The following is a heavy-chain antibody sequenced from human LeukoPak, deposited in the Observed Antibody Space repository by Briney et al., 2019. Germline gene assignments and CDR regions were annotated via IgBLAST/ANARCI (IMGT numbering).Heavy chain of an antibody. CDR2: IYTSGST. CDR3: ARARDLIPIGAFDI. Sequence: PSETLSLTCTVSCGSIGTYYWSWIRQPAGKGLEWIGRIYTSGSTNYNPSLKSRVTISVDTSKNQFSLKLSSVTAADTAVYYCARARDLIPIGAFDIWGQGTMVTVSS. CDR1: CGSIGTYY. V-gene: IGHV4-4*07. J-gene: IGHJ3*02. D-gene: IGHD2-21*01.